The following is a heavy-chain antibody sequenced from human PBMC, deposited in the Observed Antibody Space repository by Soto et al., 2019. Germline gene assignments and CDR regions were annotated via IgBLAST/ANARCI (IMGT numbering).Heavy chain of an antibody. D-gene: IGHD6-19*01. CDR1: GFTFSSYG. CDR3: AKDGSDWYGPHDAFDI. V-gene: IGHV3-30*18. CDR2: ISYDGSNK. Sequence: QVQLVESGGGVVQPGRSLRLSCAASGFTFSSYGMHWVRQAPGKGLEWVAVISYDGSNKYYADSVKGRFTISRDNSKNTLYLQMNSLRAEDTAVYYCAKDGSDWYGPHDAFDIWGQGTMVTVSS. J-gene: IGHJ3*02.